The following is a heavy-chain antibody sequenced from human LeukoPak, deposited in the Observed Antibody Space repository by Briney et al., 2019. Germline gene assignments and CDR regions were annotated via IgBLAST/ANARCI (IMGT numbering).Heavy chain of an antibody. Sequence: PSETLSVTCTVSGGSISSGSYYWSRIRQPAGEGLEWIGRIYTSGSTNYNPSLKSRVTISVDTSKNQFSLKLSSVTAADTAVYYCATTQGYILSSFEDAFDIWGQGTMVTVSS. CDR1: GGSISSGSYY. V-gene: IGHV4-61*02. CDR3: ATTQGYILSSFEDAFDI. J-gene: IGHJ3*02. D-gene: IGHD5-18*01. CDR2: IYTSGST.